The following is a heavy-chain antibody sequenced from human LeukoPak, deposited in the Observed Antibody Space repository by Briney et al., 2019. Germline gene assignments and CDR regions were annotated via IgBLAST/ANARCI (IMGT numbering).Heavy chain of an antibody. CDR1: GFTFSDFW. Sequence: GGSLRLSCVASGFTFSDFWMSWVRQAPGKGLEWVAVIWYDGSNKYYADSVKGRFTISRDNSKNTLYLQMNSLRAEDTAVYYRAKELQGVLYFDYWGQGTLVTVSS. CDR2: IWYDGSNK. CDR3: AKELQGVLYFDY. J-gene: IGHJ4*02. D-gene: IGHD3-10*01. V-gene: IGHV3-30*02.